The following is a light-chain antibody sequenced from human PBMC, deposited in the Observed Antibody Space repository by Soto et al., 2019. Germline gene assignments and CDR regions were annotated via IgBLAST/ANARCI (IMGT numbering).Light chain of an antibody. CDR1: QSVSNIY. Sequence: EIVLPQSPGPLSLSPGERATLSSISSQSVSNIYLAWYQQKPGQAPRLLIYSTSNRATDIPDRFSGSGSATDFTLTISRLEPEDSAVYYCQQYGPSMWTFGQGTKVDI. CDR2: STS. J-gene: IGKJ1*01. V-gene: IGKV3-20*01. CDR3: QQYGPSMWT.